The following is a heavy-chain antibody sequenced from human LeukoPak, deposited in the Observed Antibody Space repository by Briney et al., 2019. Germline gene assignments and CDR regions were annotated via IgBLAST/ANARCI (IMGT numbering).Heavy chain of an antibody. J-gene: IGHJ6*02. D-gene: IGHD3-10*01. CDR1: GFTFSSYA. Sequence: GGSLRLSCAASGFTFSSYAMSCVRQTPGKGLECVSTISGSGGSTYYADSVKGRFTISRDNFKNTLFLQMDSLRAEDTAPYYCAKSVGIYFYYGLDVWGQGTTVTVSS. CDR3: AKSVGIYFYYGLDV. CDR2: ISGSGGST. V-gene: IGHV3-23*01.